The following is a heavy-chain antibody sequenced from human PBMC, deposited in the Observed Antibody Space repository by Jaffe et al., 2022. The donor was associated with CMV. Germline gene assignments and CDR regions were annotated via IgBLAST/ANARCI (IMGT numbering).Heavy chain of an antibody. CDR3: ARDAGVMVRGVYYMDV. Sequence: QVQLVESGGGVVQPGRSLRLSCAASGFTFSSYGMHWVRQAPGKGLEWVAVIWYDGSNKYYADSVKGRFTISRDNSKNTLYLQMNSLRAEDTAVYYCARDAGVMVRGVYYMDVWGKGTTVTVSS. J-gene: IGHJ6*03. D-gene: IGHD3-10*01. V-gene: IGHV3-33*08. CDR2: IWYDGSNK. CDR1: GFTFSSYG.